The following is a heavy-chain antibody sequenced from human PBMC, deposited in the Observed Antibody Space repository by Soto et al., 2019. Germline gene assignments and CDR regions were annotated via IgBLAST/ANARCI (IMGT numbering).Heavy chain of an antibody. J-gene: IGHJ6*02. CDR2: TYYRSKWYN. CDR1: GDSVSSNSAA. CDR3: ARDWYDFWSGFPARYYGMDV. V-gene: IGHV6-1*01. Sequence: SQTLSLTCAISGDSVSSNSAAWNWIRQSPSRGREWLGRTYYRSKWYNDYAVSVKSRITINPDTSKNQFSLQLNSVTPEDTAVYYCARDWYDFWSGFPARYYGMDVWGQGTTVTVSS. D-gene: IGHD3-3*01.